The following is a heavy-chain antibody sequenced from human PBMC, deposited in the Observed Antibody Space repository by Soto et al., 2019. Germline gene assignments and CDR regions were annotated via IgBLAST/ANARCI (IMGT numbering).Heavy chain of an antibody. CDR1: GDAFARCG. D-gene: IGHD2-2*01. Sequence: VPVKLSCKASGDAFARCGRRWVRQAPGQGLEWMGWISTYNGDTNYAQTFQGRVTITKDTSASTAYMELSSLRSEDTAVYYCAKADGVGFVGPWGQGTLVTVS. CDR3: AKADGVGFVGP. CDR2: ISTYNGDT. V-gene: IGHV1-18*01. J-gene: IGHJ5*02.